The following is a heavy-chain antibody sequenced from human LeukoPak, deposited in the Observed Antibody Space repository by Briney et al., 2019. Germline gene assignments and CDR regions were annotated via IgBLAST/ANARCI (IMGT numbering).Heavy chain of an antibody. CDR2: IYYNGNT. Sequence: SETLSLTCTISGGSVSSSSYYWGWIRQPPGKGLEWIGDIYYNGNTYYNASLKSRVSISVDKSNNQFSLKLTSVTAADTAVYYCARRRYYDSTGYLDWGQGTLVTASS. CDR1: GGSVSSSSYY. V-gene: IGHV4-39*01. CDR3: ARRRYYDSTGYLD. J-gene: IGHJ1*01. D-gene: IGHD3-22*01.